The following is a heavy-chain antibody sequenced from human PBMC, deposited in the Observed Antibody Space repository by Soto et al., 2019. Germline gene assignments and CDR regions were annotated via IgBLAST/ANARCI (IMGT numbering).Heavy chain of an antibody. CDR3: ARSGSGSGWL. CDR1: GDSVSSGRFY. D-gene: IGHD6-19*01. Sequence: KASETLSLTCTVSGDSVSSGRFYWSWIRQPPGKGLEWIGYIYYSGSTKYNPSLRSRVTISVDTSKNQFPLKLTSVTAVDTAVYYCARSGSGSGWLGGQGTLVTVSS. J-gene: IGHJ4*02. V-gene: IGHV4-61*01. CDR2: IYYSGST.